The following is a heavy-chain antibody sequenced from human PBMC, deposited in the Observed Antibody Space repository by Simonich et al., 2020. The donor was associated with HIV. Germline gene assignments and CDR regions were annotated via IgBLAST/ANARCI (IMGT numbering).Heavy chain of an antibody. J-gene: IGHJ2*01. CDR2: INHSGST. CDR1: GGSFSTYY. D-gene: IGHD2-15*01. V-gene: IGHV4-34*01. CDR3: TTSYCSGGTCYWYFDL. Sequence: QVQLQQWGAGLLKPSETLSLTCAVYGGSFSTYYWNWIRQSPGKGLEWIGEINHSGSTNYNPSLESRFTKSLATSKNHFSLKLNSVTAADTAVYYCTTSYCSGGTCYWYFDLWGRGTLVTVSS.